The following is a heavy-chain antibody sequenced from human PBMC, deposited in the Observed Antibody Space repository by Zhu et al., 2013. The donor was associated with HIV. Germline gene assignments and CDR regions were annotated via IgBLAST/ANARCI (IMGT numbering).Heavy chain of an antibody. CDR3: ASILYYGSGSRTKRNYYGMDV. Sequence: QVQLVQSGAEVKKPGSSVKVSCKASGGTFSSYAISWVRQAPGQGLEWMGGIIPIFGTANYAQKFQGRVTITADESTSTAYMELSSLRSEDTAVYYCASILYYGSGSRTKRNYYGMDVWGQGTTVTVSS. V-gene: IGHV1-69*01. J-gene: IGHJ6*02. CDR1: GGTFSSYA. D-gene: IGHD3-10*01. CDR2: IIPIFGTA.